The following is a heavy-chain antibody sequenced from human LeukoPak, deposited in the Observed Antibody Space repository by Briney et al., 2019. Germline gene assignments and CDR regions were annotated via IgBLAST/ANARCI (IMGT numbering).Heavy chain of an antibody. V-gene: IGHV1-24*01. D-gene: IGHD3-9*01. Sequence: GASVKVSCKVSGYTVTDLSMHWVRQAPGKGLEWMGGFEPEDGETIYAQRFQGRVTMTEDTATDTAYMELNSLRSDDTAVYYCARGVLTGYYTNWFDPWGQGTLVTVSS. CDR1: GYTVTDLS. CDR3: ARGVLTGYYTNWFDP. CDR2: FEPEDGET. J-gene: IGHJ5*02.